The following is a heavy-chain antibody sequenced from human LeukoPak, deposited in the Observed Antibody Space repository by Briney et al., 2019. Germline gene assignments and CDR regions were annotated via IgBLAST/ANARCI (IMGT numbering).Heavy chain of an antibody. V-gene: IGHV1-2*02. Sequence: ASVKVSCRASGYTFTGYYMHWVRQAPGQGLEWMGWINPNSGGTNYAQKFQGRVTMTRDTSISTAYMELSRLRSDDTAVYYCARGGAAAGIFGEYWGQGTLVTVSS. D-gene: IGHD6-13*01. CDR1: GYTFTGYY. J-gene: IGHJ4*02. CDR2: INPNSGGT. CDR3: ARGGAAAGIFGEY.